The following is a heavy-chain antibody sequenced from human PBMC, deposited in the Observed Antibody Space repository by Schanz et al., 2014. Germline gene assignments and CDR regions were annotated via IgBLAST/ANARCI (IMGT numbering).Heavy chain of an antibody. CDR3: ARPALWFGDNCFDP. Sequence: EVQLVESGGGLVQPGGSLRLSCAASGFSVGNKYMNWVRQAPGKGLEWVSFIYIGGNTYYADSVKGRFTISRDNAKNTLYLQMNRLRAEDTAVYYCARPALWFGDNCFDPWGQGTLVTVSS. D-gene: IGHD3-10*01. J-gene: IGHJ5*02. V-gene: IGHV3-66*01. CDR2: IYIGGNT. CDR1: GFSVGNKY.